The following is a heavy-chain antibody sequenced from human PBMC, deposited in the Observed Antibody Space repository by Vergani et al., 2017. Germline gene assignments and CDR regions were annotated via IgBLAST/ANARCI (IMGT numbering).Heavy chain of an antibody. D-gene: IGHD1-1*01. CDR2: ISGSGGST. CDR3: ATDTNWNDGGDC. Sequence: VQLQESGPGLVKPSETLSLTCAVSGYSISSGYYWGWVRQAPGKGLEWVSAISGSGGSTYYADSVKGRFTISRDNSKNTLYLQMNSLRAEDTAVYYCATDTNWNDGGDCWGQGTLVTVSS. J-gene: IGHJ4*02. V-gene: IGHV3-23*01. CDR1: GYSISSGYY.